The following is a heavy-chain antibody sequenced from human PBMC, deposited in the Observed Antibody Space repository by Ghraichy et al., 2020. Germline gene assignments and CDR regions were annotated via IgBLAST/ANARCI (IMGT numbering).Heavy chain of an antibody. J-gene: IGHJ6*02. CDR3: ARVNGYYDFWSGGSGMDV. D-gene: IGHD3-3*01. V-gene: IGHV3-7*04. CDR1: GFTFSSYW. Sequence: GSLRLSCAASGFTFSSYWMSWVRQAPGKGLEWVANIKQDGSEKYYVDSVKGRFTISRDNAKNSLYLQMNSLRAEDTAVYYCARVNGYYDFWSGGSGMDVWGQGTTVTVSS. CDR2: IKQDGSEK.